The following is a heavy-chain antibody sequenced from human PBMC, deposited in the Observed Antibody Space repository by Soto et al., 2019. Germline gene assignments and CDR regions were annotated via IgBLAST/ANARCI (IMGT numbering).Heavy chain of an antibody. CDR1: GGTFSSYT. CDR3: ARDDPPGAVVVPAAIGLGWFDP. CDR2: IIPILGIA. D-gene: IGHD2-2*02. V-gene: IGHV1-69*08. J-gene: IGHJ5*02. Sequence: QVQLVQSGAEVKKPGSSVKVSCKASGGTFSSYTISWVRQAPGQGLEWMGRIIPILGIANYAQKFQGRVTITADKSTSTAYMELSSLRSEDTAVYYCARDDPPGAVVVPAAIGLGWFDPWGQGTLVTVSS.